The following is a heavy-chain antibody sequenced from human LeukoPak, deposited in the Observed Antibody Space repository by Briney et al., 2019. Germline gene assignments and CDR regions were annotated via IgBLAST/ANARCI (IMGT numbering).Heavy chain of an antibody. CDR2: INPNSGGT. CDR3: ARGTTLTTLPYYYYYMDV. CDR1: GFRFTDYY. Sequence: GASVKVSCTASGFRFTDYYLHWVRQAPGQGLEWMGWINPNSGGTNYAQKFQGRVTMTRDTSIGTAYMELSRLRSDDTALYYCARGTTLTTLPYYYYYMDVWGEGTTDTVSS. J-gene: IGHJ6*03. V-gene: IGHV1-2*02. D-gene: IGHD4-17*01.